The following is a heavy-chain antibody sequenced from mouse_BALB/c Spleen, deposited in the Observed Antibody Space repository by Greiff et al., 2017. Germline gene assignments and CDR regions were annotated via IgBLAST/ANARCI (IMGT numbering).Heavy chain of an antibody. CDR1: GFNIKDTY. V-gene: IGHV14-3*02. D-gene: IGHD2-14*01. J-gene: IGHJ4*01. CDR2: IDPANGNT. Sequence: EVQLQQSGAELVKPGASVKLSCTASGFNIKDTYMHWVKQRPEQGLEWIGRIDPANGNTKYDPKFQGKATITADTSSNTAYLQLSSLTSEDTAVYYCARTYYRYDPYAMDYWGQGTSVTVSS. CDR3: ARTYYRYDPYAMDY.